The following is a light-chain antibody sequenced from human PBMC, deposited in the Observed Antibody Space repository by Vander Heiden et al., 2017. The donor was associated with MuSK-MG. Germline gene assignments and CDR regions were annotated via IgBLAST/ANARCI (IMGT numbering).Light chain of an antibody. V-gene: IGLV2-14*03. CDR1: SSDIGGYNY. CDR2: DVI. J-gene: IGLJ3*02. CDR3: SSYTSASTST. Sequence: SALTQPASASGSPGLSNTISCTGTSSDIGGYNYVSWYQQHPGKAPKLIIYDVINRPSGVSNRFSGSKAGNTASLTISGLQSDDEADYYCSSYTSASTSTFGGGTKLTVL.